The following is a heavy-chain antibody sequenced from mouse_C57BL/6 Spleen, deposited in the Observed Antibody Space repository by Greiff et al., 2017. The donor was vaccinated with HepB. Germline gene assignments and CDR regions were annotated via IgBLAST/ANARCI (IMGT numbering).Heavy chain of an antibody. D-gene: IGHD2-5*01. V-gene: IGHV5-4*03. Sequence: EVMLVESGGGLVKPGGSLKLSCAASGFTFSSYAMSWVRQTPEKRLEWVATISDGGSYTYYPDNVKGRFTISRDNTKNNLYLQMSHLKSEDTAMYYCARAIYSKGINAMDYWGQGTSVTVSS. CDR3: ARAIYSKGINAMDY. CDR1: GFTFSSYA. CDR2: ISDGGSYT. J-gene: IGHJ4*01.